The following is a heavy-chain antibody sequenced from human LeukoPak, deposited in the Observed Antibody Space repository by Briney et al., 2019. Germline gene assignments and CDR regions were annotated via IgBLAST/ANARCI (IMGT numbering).Heavy chain of an antibody. CDR2: IRYDGSNK. V-gene: IGHV3-30*02. Sequence: GGSLRLSCAASGFTFSSYGMHWVRQAPGKGLEWVAFIRYDGSNKYYADSVKGRFTISRDNSKNTLYLQMNSLRAEDTAVYYCARDRMELLNWFDPWGQGTLVTVSS. J-gene: IGHJ5*02. CDR1: GFTFSSYG. D-gene: IGHD1-26*01. CDR3: ARDRMELLNWFDP.